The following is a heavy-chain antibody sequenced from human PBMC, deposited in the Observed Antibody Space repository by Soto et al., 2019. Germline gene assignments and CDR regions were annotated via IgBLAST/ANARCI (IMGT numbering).Heavy chain of an antibody. CDR3: ARHSGKRFED. J-gene: IGHJ4*02. Sequence: PSETLSLTCSVSGASIYNGGYFWSWIRQSPGKGLEWIGHIHNSGSPYNNPSLKSRVTISADTSKNQFSLKLSSVAATDTAVYYCARHSGKRFEDWGPGTLVTVSS. CDR1: GASIYNGGYF. CDR2: IHNSGSP. V-gene: IGHV4-30-4*01.